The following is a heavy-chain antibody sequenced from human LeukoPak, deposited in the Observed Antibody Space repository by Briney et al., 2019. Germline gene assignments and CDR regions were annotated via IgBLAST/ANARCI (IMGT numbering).Heavy chain of an antibody. CDR1: GFTFSSFD. V-gene: IGHV3-21*01. Sequence: GGSLRLSCAASGFTFSSFDMHWARQPTGQGLERVSSISSRRSYIYYADSVKGRFTISRDNDKNSLYLQMNSLRAGDTAVYYCARDWKDAFDIWGQGTMVTVSS. CDR2: ISSRRSYI. D-gene: IGHD1-1*01. CDR3: ARDWKDAFDI. J-gene: IGHJ3*02.